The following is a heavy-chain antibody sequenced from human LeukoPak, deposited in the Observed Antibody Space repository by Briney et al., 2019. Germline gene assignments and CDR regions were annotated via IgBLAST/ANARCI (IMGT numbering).Heavy chain of an antibody. Sequence: ASVKVSCKASGYTFTGYYIHWVRQAPGQGLEWMGWINPNSGGTNYAQKFQGRVTMTRGTSISTAYMELSRLRSEDTAVYYCARDREALPTAPTDYWGQGTLVTVSS. CDR2: INPNSGGT. CDR1: GYTFTGYY. CDR3: ARDREALPTAPTDY. J-gene: IGHJ4*02. V-gene: IGHV1-2*02.